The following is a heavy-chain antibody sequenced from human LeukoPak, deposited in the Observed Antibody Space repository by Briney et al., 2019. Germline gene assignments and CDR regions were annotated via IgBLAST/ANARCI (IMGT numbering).Heavy chain of an antibody. CDR3: ARENPTYYYDSRVFDY. Sequence: SETLSLTCIVSGGAISSYYWSWIRQPPGKRLEWFGYIYYSGNTTYNPSLKSRVTISIDTSKNQFSLKLSSVTAADTAVYYCARENPTYYYDSRVFDYWGQGTLVTVSS. J-gene: IGHJ4*02. CDR1: GGAISSYY. V-gene: IGHV4-59*01. D-gene: IGHD3-22*01. CDR2: IYYSGNT.